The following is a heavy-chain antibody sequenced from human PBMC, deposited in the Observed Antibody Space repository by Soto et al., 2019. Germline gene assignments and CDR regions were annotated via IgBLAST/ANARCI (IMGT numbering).Heavy chain of an antibody. CDR1: GFTFSGYA. V-gene: IGHV3-23*01. CDR3: ARSGVGCSSSPGCQPHY. CDR2: FGGSGST. J-gene: IGHJ4*02. D-gene: IGHD2-2*01. Sequence: EVQLLESGGGLVQPGGSLRLSCVASGFTFSGYAMSWVRQAPGKGLEWVSGFGGSGSTYYADSVKGRFTISRDNSENTLYLQMNSLRVEDTAVYYCARSGVGCSSSPGCQPHYWGQGTLVTVSS.